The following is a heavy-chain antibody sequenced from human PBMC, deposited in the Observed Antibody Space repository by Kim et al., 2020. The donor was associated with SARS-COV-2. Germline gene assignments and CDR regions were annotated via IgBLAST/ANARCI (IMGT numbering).Heavy chain of an antibody. V-gene: IGHV1-3*01. CDR3: ARGYCSSTSCQYYPDY. J-gene: IGHJ4*01. CDR1: GYTFTNYA. Sequence: ASVKVSCKAYGYTFTNYAIHWVRQASGQRLEWLGWVNAGNGDTKYSQKFQDRVTLTRDTSASTAYMELSSLRSEDTAVYFCARGYCSSTSCQYYPDYWGHATLDTVSS. CDR2: VNAGNGDT. D-gene: IGHD2-2*01.